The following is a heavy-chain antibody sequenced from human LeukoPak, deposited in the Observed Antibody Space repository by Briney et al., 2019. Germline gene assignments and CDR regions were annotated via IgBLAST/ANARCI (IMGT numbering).Heavy chain of an antibody. Sequence: SETLSLTCTVSGGSISSYYWSWIRQPPGKGLEWIGYIYYSGSTNYNPSLKSRVTISVDTSKNQFSLKLSSVTAADTAVYYCARGYYYGSGSYHFDYWGQGTLVTASS. V-gene: IGHV4-59*01. CDR1: GGSISSYY. D-gene: IGHD3-10*01. CDR2: IYYSGST. J-gene: IGHJ4*02. CDR3: ARGYYYGSGSYHFDY.